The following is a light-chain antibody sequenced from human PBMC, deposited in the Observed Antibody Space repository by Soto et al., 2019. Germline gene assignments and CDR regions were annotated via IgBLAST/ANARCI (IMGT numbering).Light chain of an antibody. Sequence: QTVVTQEPSFSVSPGGTVTLTCGLSSGSVSTSYYPSWYQQTPGQAPRTLIYSTNTRSSGVPDRFSGSILANKAALTIAGAQADDESDYYCVLYMGSGIVVFGGGTKVTVL. CDR3: VLYMGSGIVV. CDR1: SGSVSTSYY. V-gene: IGLV8-61*01. CDR2: STN. J-gene: IGLJ2*01.